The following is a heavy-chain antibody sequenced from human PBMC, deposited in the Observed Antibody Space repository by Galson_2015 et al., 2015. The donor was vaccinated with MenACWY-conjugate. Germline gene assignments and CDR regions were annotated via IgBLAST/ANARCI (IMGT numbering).Heavy chain of an antibody. D-gene: IGHD3-3*01. J-gene: IGHJ4*02. CDR1: EYTFTSNK. CDR2: ISPSGGST. V-gene: IGHV1-46*01. Sequence: SVKVSCKASEYTFTSNKMHWVRQAPGQGLEWMGIISPSGGSTVYAQKFHGRVTMTRDTSTSTVYLELTSLRSEDTALYYCARDSTFWSVDYWGQGTLVTVSS. CDR3: ARDSTFWSVDY.